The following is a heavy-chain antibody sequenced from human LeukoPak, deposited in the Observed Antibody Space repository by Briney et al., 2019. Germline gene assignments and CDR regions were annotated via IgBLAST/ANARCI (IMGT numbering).Heavy chain of an antibody. Sequence: GGSLRLSCAASGFTVSSNYMSWVRQAPGKGLEWVSVIYSGGSTYYADSVKGRFTISRDNSKNTLYLQMNSLRAEDTAVYYCARDFYCSSTSCCFPPFYYYYGMDVWGQGTTVTVSS. CDR2: IYSGGST. CDR1: GFTVSSNY. J-gene: IGHJ6*02. D-gene: IGHD2-2*01. V-gene: IGHV3-53*01. CDR3: ARDFYCSSTSCCFPPFYYYYGMDV.